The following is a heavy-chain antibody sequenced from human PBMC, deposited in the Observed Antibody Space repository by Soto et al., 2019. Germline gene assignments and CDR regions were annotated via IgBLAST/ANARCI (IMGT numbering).Heavy chain of an antibody. CDR3: ARDKDLQPTVWGF. V-gene: IGHV4-31*03. J-gene: IGHJ4*02. Sequence: SETLSLTCTVSGDSMATGGHYYNWIRQVPGKGLEWIGYVYYSGATHYTPSLRARATISRDTSKNQFSLRLISVTAADTALYYCARDKDLQPTVWGFWGQGIQVTSPQ. CDR1: GDSMATGGHY. CDR2: VYYSGAT. D-gene: IGHD3-16*01.